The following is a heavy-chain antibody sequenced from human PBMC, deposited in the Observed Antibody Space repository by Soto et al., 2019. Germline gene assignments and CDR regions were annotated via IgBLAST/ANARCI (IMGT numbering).Heavy chain of an antibody. Sequence: EVQLVESGGGLVQPGGSLRLSCAASGFTFNTYWMHWVRQAPGKGLVWVSRANSDGSSTTYADSVKGRFTISRDNARKTLYLQMNSLRAEDTAVYYCTRVVRFGSPEYSYSYGMDVWGQGTTVTVSS. D-gene: IGHD3-10*01. CDR1: GFTFNTYW. CDR2: ANSDGSST. CDR3: TRVVRFGSPEYSYSYGMDV. J-gene: IGHJ6*02. V-gene: IGHV3-74*03.